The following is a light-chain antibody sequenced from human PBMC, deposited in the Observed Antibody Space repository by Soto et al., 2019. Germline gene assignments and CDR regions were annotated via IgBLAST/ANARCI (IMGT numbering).Light chain of an antibody. Sequence: QSALTQPASVSGSPGQSITISCTGTSSDVGSFNLVSWYQQRPGKAPELMIYEVTKRPSGVSNRFSGSKSGNTASPTISGLQAEDEADYYCCSYAGSSSYVFGTGTKVTVL. CDR3: CSYAGSSSYV. CDR2: EVT. J-gene: IGLJ1*01. V-gene: IGLV2-23*02. CDR1: SSDVGSFNL.